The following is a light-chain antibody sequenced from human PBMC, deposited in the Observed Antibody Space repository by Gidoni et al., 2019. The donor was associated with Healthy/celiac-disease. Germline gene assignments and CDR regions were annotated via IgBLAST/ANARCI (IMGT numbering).Light chain of an antibody. V-gene: IGKV4-1*01. CDR2: WAS. CDR3: QQYYSTPLT. Sequence: DIVMTQSPDSLAVSLGERATINCKSSQSVLYSSNNKNYLAWYQQKPGQPPKLRIYWASTRESGVPDRFSGSGSGTDFTLTISSLRAEDVAVYYCQQYYSTPLTFGGGTKVEIK. J-gene: IGKJ4*01. CDR1: QSVLYSSNNKNY.